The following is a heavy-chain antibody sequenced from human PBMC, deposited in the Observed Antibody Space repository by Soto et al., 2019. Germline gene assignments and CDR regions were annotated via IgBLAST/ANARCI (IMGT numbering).Heavy chain of an antibody. J-gene: IGHJ3*02. Sequence: GGSLRLSCAASGFTFSTYAMSWVRQAPGKGLEWVSGIRAGGGDTYYADSVKGRLTISRDDSKNTLFVEMNSLRAEDTAVYYCAKGFSGAFDSWGRGTMVTVSS. CDR2: IRAGGGDT. D-gene: IGHD7-27*01. V-gene: IGHV3-23*01. CDR1: GFTFSTYA. CDR3: AKGFSGAFDS.